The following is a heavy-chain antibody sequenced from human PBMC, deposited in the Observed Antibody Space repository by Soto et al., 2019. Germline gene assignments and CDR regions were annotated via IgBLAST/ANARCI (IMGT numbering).Heavy chain of an antibody. CDR2: IYPGDSDT. Sequence: GESLKISCKGSGYSFTSYWISWVRQMPGKGLEWMGIIYPGDSDTRYSPSFQGQVTISADKSISTAYLQWSSLKASDTAMYYCARQEGAYCGGDCYSSFDYWGQGTLVTVSS. D-gene: IGHD2-21*02. CDR1: GYSFTSYW. V-gene: IGHV5-51*01. CDR3: ARQEGAYCGGDCYSSFDY. J-gene: IGHJ4*02.